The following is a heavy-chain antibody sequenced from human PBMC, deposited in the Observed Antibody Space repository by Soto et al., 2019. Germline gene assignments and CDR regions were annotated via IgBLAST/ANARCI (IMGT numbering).Heavy chain of an antibody. CDR1: GFIFSSYG. Sequence: QVQLVESGGGVVQPGRSLRLSCAASGFIFSSYGRPWVRQAPGKGLEWVAVISYDGSNKYYADSVKGRFTISRDNSKNTLYLQMNSLRAEDTAVYYCAKEVWSGPMDVWGQGTTVTVSS. D-gene: IGHD3-3*01. CDR3: AKEVWSGPMDV. CDR2: ISYDGSNK. J-gene: IGHJ6*02. V-gene: IGHV3-30*18.